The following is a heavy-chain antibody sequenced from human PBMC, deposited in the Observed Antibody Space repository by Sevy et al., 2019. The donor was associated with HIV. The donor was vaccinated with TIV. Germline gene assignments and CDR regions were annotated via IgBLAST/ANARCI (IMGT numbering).Heavy chain of an antibody. D-gene: IGHD6-13*01. CDR2: INHSGST. CDR3: ASQDPETAAGTAYYYGMDV. CDR1: GGSFSGYY. Sequence: QSQTLSLTCAVYGGSFSGYYWSWIRQPPGKGLEWIGEINHSGSTNYNPSLKSRVTISVDTSKNQFSLKLSSVTAADTAVYYCASQDPETAAGTAYYYGMDVWGQGTTFTVSS. J-gene: IGHJ6*02. V-gene: IGHV4-34*01.